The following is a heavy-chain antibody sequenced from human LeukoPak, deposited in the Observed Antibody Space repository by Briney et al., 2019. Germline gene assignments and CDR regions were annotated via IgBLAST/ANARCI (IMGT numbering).Heavy chain of an antibody. CDR3: ARDWAQHCSSTSCYGPFDY. CDR2: IYTSGST. V-gene: IGHV4-4*07. J-gene: IGHJ4*02. D-gene: IGHD2-2*01. CDR1: GGSISSYY. Sequence: SETLSLTCTVSGGSISSYYWSWIGQPAGKGLEWIGRIYTSGSTNNNPSLKSRVTMSVDTSKNQISLKLSSVTAADTAVYYCARDWAQHCSSTSCYGPFDYWGQGTLVTVSS.